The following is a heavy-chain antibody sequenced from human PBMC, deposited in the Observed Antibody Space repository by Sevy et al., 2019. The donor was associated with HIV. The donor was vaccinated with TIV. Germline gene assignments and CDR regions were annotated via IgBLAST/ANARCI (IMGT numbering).Heavy chain of an antibody. Sequence: ASVKVSCKASGYTFTVNFLHWVRQGPGQGLEWMGRINPNTGATDYSQKFQGRVTMTRDTFISTAYMELRRLRSDDTALNYCARRGIAAAGTGGFDFWGQGTLLTVSS. V-gene: IGHV1-2*02. CDR1: GYTFTVNF. D-gene: IGHD6-13*01. CDR3: ARRGIAAAGTGGFDF. J-gene: IGHJ4*02. CDR2: INPNTGAT.